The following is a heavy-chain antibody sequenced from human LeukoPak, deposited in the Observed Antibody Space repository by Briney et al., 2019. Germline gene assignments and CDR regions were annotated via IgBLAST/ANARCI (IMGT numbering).Heavy chain of an antibody. V-gene: IGHV6-1*01. J-gene: IGHJ3*02. CDR3: ARGPLPIVGASEAFDI. Sequence: SQTLSLTCAISGDSVSSNSAAWNWIRQSPSRGLEWLGRIYYRSKWYNDYAVSVKSRITINPDTSKNQFSLQLNSVTPEDTAVYYCARGPLPIVGASEAFDIWGQGTMVTVSS. CDR1: GDSVSSNSAA. D-gene: IGHD1-26*01. CDR2: IYYRSKWYN.